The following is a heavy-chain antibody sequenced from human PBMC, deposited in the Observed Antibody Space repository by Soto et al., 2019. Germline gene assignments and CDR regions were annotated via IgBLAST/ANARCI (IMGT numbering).Heavy chain of an antibody. CDR2: IYYSGST. V-gene: IGHV4-31*03. J-gene: IGHJ4*02. CDR3: ASSVWSYGSGSNKGNDY. D-gene: IGHD3-10*01. Sequence: SETLSLTCTVSGGSISSGGYYWSWIRQHPGKGLEWIGYIYYSGSTYYNPSLKSRVTISVETSKNQFSLKLSSVTAADTAVYYCASSVWSYGSGSNKGNDYWGQGTLVTVSS. CDR1: GGSISSGGYY.